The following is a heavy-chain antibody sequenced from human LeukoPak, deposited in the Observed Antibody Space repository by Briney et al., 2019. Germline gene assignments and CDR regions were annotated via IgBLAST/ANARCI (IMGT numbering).Heavy chain of an antibody. CDR1: GYTFTGYY. V-gene: IGHV1-2*02. D-gene: IGHD2-8*01. CDR2: INPNSGGT. Sequence: ASVKVSCTASGYTFTGYYMHWVRQAPGQGLEWMGWINPNSGGTNYAQKFQGRVTMTRDTSISTAYMELSRLRPDDTAVYYCARDPDCTNGVCLNYGDYALDYWGQGTLVTVSS. CDR3: ARDPDCTNGVCLNYGDYALDY. J-gene: IGHJ4*02.